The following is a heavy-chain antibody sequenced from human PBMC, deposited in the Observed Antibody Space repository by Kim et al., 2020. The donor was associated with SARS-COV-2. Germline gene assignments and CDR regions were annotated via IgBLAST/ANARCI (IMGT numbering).Heavy chain of an antibody. Sequence: GGSLRLSCAASGFTFSSYAMHWVRQAPGKGLEWVAVISYDGSNKYYADSVKGRFTISRDNSKNTLYLQMNSLRAEDTAVYYCARDLGYCSGGSCYAVSVYYYGMDVWGQGTTVTGSS. J-gene: IGHJ6*02. V-gene: IGHV3-30-3*01. CDR3: ARDLGYCSGGSCYAVSVYYYGMDV. D-gene: IGHD2-15*01. CDR1: GFTFSSYA. CDR2: ISYDGSNK.